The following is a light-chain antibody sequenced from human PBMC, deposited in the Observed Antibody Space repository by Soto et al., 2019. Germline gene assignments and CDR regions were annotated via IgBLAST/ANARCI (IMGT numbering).Light chain of an antibody. CDR2: DND. V-gene: IGLV1-51*01. CDR3: GTWDSRLSAVV. CDR1: SSNIGNNF. J-gene: IGLJ2*01. Sequence: QSVLTQPPSVSAASGQKVTISCSGSSSNIGNNFVSWYQQLPGTAPKLLIHDNDRRPSGIPDRFSGSKSGTSATLGITGLQTGDEADYYCGTWDSRLSAVVFGGGTKVTVL.